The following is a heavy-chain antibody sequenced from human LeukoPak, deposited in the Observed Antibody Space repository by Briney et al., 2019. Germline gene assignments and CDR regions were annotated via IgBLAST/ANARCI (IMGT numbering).Heavy chain of an antibody. CDR1: GYTLTELS. Sequence: ASVKVSCKVSGYTLTELSMHWVRQAPGKGLEWMGGLDPEDGETIYAQKFQGRVTMTKDTSTDTAYMELSSLRSEDTAVYYCATGDVTTFDYWGQGTLVTVSS. J-gene: IGHJ4*02. CDR3: ATGDVTTFDY. D-gene: IGHD1-14*01. CDR2: LDPEDGET. V-gene: IGHV1-24*01.